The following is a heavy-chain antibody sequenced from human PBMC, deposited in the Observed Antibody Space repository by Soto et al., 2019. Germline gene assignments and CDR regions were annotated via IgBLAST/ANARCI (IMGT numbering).Heavy chain of an antibody. J-gene: IGHJ5*02. V-gene: IGHV3-23*01. CDR3: ARRPTATAS. Sequence: EAQMLESGGGSVQPGGSLRLSCAASGFTFSTYAVAWVRQSPGKGLEWVSSISASGGGTWYADSVKGRFTISRDNSKNTLYLQMNSLRAEDTAVYYCARRPTATASWGQGTLATVSS. CDR2: ISASGGGT. D-gene: IGHD1-1*01. CDR1: GFTFSTYA.